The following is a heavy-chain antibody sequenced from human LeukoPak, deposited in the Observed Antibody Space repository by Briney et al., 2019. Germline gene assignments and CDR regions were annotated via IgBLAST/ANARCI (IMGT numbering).Heavy chain of an antibody. V-gene: IGHV3-33*01. CDR3: AREGGSRWGELSP. CDR1: GFTFSTYA. J-gene: IGHJ1*01. CDR2: IWFDGSEK. Sequence: GRSLRLSCAASGFTFSTYAIHWVRQAPGKGLEWVSVIWFDGSEKYYADSVKGRFIISRDNSKSTSNLQLNSLRAEDTAVYYCAREGGSRWGELSPWGQGTLVTVSS. D-gene: IGHD3-16*02.